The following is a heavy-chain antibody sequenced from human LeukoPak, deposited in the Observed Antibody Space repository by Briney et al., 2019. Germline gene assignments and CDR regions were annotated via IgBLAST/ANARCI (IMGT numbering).Heavy chain of an antibody. CDR1: GFTFSSYW. CDR2: IKQDGSEK. J-gene: IGHJ4*02. Sequence: PGGSLRLSCAASGFTFSSYWMSWVRQAPGKGLEWVANIKQDGSEKYYVDSVKGRFTISRDNAKNSLYLQMNSLRAEDTAVYYCARVANYYGSGSYYDWGQGTLVTVSS. D-gene: IGHD3-10*01. CDR3: ARVANYYGSGSYYD. V-gene: IGHV3-7*01.